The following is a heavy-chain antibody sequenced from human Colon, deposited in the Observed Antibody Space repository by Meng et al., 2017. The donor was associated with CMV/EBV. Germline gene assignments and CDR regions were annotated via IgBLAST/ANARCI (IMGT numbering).Heavy chain of an antibody. D-gene: IGHD2-8*01. V-gene: IGHV1-2*02. Sequence: VHAGAERKKPGGTVKVPCRACGYHLSQYLIHWARQAPGQGLEWMGWISSNSGEIRYAQKFQGRVTMTRDTSISTAYMELSSLRSDDTAIYFCARDPGGHIINGKSCGNWFDPWGQGTLVTVSS. CDR2: ISSNSGEI. J-gene: IGHJ5*02. CDR1: GYHLSQYL. CDR3: ARDPGGHIINGKSCGNWFDP.